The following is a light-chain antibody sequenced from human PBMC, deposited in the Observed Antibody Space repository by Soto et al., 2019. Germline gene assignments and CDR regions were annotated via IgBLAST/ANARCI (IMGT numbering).Light chain of an antibody. CDR3: ATWDTSLSGVV. CDR1: SSNIGNNY. V-gene: IGLV1-51*01. CDR2: HNN. J-gene: IGLJ2*01. Sequence: QSVLTQPPSVSAAPGQKVTISCSGSSSNIGNNYVSWYQQLPGTAPKLLIYHNNKRPSGIPDRFSGSQSGTSATLGITGLQTGDEADFYCATWDTSLSGVVFGGGTKVTVL.